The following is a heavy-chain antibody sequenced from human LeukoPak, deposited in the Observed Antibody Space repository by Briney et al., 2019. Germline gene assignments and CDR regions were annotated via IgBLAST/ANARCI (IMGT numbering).Heavy chain of an antibody. Sequence: SETLSLTCTVSGGSIISYGWSWIRQPAGKGLEWIGRIYTSGSTNYNPSLKSRVTMSVDTSKNQFSLKLSSVTAADTAVYYCARDRSYYYGSGSYYQPINYYYYGMDVWGQGTTVTVSS. D-gene: IGHD3-10*01. CDR3: ARDRSYYYGSGSYYQPINYYYYGMDV. CDR2: IYTSGST. J-gene: IGHJ6*02. V-gene: IGHV4-4*07. CDR1: GGSIISYG.